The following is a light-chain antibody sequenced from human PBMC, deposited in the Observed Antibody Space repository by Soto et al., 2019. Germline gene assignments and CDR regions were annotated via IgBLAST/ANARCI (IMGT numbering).Light chain of an antibody. V-gene: IGKV3-20*01. CDR2: VAS. J-gene: IGKJ1*01. CDR3: QQYCSSGWT. CDR1: QSVDSNY. Sequence: IVLTQSPGTLSLSPGERAILSCRASQSVDSNYLAWYQHKPGQAPRLLIYVASNRAIGVPDRLSGSGSGTDFTLTISRLEADDFAVYYCQQYCSSGWTFGQGTQVEIK.